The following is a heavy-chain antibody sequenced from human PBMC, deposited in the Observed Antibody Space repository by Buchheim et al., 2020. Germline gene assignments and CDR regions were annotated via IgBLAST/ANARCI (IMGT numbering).Heavy chain of an antibody. J-gene: IGHJ4*02. Sequence: EVQLVESGGGLVQPGGSLRLSCAASGFTVSNTYMTWVRQAPGMGLEWVSLIYSGGNTYFADSVKGRFTISRDTYKNTLYLQMNKLGVEDTAVYYCARGVSSTSCCHFDYWGQGT. CDR1: GFTVSNTY. CDR3: ARGVSSTSCCHFDY. CDR2: IYSGGNT. D-gene: IGHD2-2*01. V-gene: IGHV3-66*01.